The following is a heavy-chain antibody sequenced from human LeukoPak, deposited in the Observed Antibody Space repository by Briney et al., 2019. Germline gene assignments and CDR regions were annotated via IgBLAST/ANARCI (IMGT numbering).Heavy chain of an antibody. D-gene: IGHD3-22*01. CDR3: ARGQFRFDSFESSAFDY. V-gene: IGHV3-30*02. J-gene: IGHJ4*02. Sequence: PGGSLRLSCAASGFTFSSYGMHWVRQAPGKGLEWVAFIRYDGSNKYYADSVKGRFTISRDNSKNTLYLQMNSLRAEDTAVYYCARGQFRFDSFESSAFDYWGQGTLVTVSS. CDR2: IRYDGSNK. CDR1: GFTFSSYG.